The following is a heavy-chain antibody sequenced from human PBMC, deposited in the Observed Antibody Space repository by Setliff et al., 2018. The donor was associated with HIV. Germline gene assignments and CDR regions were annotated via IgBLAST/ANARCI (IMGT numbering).Heavy chain of an antibody. CDR3: ARVSQDLLGAFDI. J-gene: IGHJ3*02. Sequence: SETLSLTCTVSGDSINSGDSYWTWIRHHPGKGLEWIGYIYYSGSTNYNPSLKSRVIISVDSSKKQFFLKLTSVTAADTAMYYCARVSQDLLGAFDIWGQGTMVTVSS. CDR1: GDSINSGDSY. CDR2: IYYSGST. V-gene: IGHV4-31*03. D-gene: IGHD7-27*01.